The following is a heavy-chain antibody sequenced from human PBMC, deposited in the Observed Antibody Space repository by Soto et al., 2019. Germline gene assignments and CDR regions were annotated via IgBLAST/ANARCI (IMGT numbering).Heavy chain of an antibody. CDR1: GGSISSGDYY. CDR3: ARDQGSNSNYYYGMDV. D-gene: IGHD4-4*01. J-gene: IGHJ6*02. CDR2: IYYSGST. Sequence: PSETLSLTCTVSGGSISSGDYYWSWIRQPPGKGLEWIGHIYYSGSTYYNPSLKSRVTISVDTSKNQFSLKLSSVTAADTAVYYCARDQGSNSNYYYGMDVWDQGTTVTVSS. V-gene: IGHV4-30-4*01.